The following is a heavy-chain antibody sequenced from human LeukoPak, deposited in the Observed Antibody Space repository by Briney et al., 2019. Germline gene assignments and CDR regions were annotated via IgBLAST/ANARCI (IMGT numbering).Heavy chain of an antibody. J-gene: IGHJ4*02. D-gene: IGHD6-6*01. V-gene: IGHV3-48*01. CDR1: GFTLSSYS. CDR3: ARGRDSSSSYPGY. CDR2: ISGTGNTV. Sequence: PGGSLRLSCEASGFTLSSYSMSWVRQAPGKGLEWISYISGTGNTVYYADSVKGRFTISRDNAKNSLYLQMNSLRAEDTAVYYCARGRDSSSSYPGYWGQGTLVTVSS.